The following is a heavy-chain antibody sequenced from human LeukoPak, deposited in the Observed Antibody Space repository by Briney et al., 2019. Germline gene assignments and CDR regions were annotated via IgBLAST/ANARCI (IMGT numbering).Heavy chain of an antibody. Sequence: GASVKVSCKASGGTFSSYIITWVRQAPGQGLEWMGRIIPIFGTPDYAQKFQGRVTITADESTSTAYMELSSLRSEDTAVYYCARAPYAHLLWFGESAGCWGQGTLVTVSS. CDR3: ARAPYAHLLWFGESAGC. J-gene: IGHJ4*02. CDR2: IIPIFGTP. D-gene: IGHD3-10*01. V-gene: IGHV1-69*13. CDR1: GGTFSSYI.